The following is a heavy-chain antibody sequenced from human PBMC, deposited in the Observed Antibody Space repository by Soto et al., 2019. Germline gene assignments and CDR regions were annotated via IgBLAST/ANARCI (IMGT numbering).Heavy chain of an antibody. CDR1: GFTFSSYG. CDR2: IWYDGSNK. D-gene: IGHD6-13*01. CDR3: ASDITAPRTAKFTH. J-gene: IGHJ4*02. Sequence: GGSLSLSCAASGFTFSSYGMHWVRQAPGKGLEWVADIWYDGSNKYYADSVKGRFTISRDNSKNTLYVQMKSLSAEYTAVYYCASDITAPRTAKFTHWGQGTL. V-gene: IGHV3-33*01.